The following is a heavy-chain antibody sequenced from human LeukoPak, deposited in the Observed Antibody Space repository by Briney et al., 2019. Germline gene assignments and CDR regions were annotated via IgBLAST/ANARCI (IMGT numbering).Heavy chain of an antibody. Sequence: SQTLSLTCTVSGASFSSGDQYWNWIRQSPGKGLEWIGSIHPSGRLYNNPSLESRVTISIDTSKNQFSLNLNSVTAADTAVYYCARGTMVRGVVVFDYWGQGTLVTVSS. D-gene: IGHD3-10*01. J-gene: IGHJ4*02. CDR2: IHPSGRL. V-gene: IGHV4-31*03. CDR1: GASFSSGDQY. CDR3: ARGTMVRGVVVFDY.